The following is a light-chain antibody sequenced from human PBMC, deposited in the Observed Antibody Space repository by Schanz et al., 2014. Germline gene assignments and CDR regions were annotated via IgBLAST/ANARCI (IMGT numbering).Light chain of an antibody. V-gene: IGKV3-20*01. CDR3: QRYGTSPPLT. Sequence: EIVLTQSPGTLSLSPGERATLSCRASQTVASDYLAWYQHIPGQAPRLLIYGASSRPTGIPDRFSGSGSGTNFTPPITRLEHEDSAVYYCQRYGTSPPLTFGGGTKIDIK. CDR2: GAS. CDR1: QTVASDY. J-gene: IGKJ4*01.